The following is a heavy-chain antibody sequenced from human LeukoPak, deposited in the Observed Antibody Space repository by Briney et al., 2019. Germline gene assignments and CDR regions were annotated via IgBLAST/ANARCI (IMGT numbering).Heavy chain of an antibody. Sequence: PGGSLRLSCAASGFTFTNFAMSGVRQAPGKGWEWVSGFSVSDTTTHCADAVKVRFTISGDNSRHTLYLQLNRLRVEDTALYYCAKDRGAAYYRGSHFDSWGQGTLVTVSS. D-gene: IGHD1-26*01. CDR2: FSVSDTTT. CDR3: AKDRGAAYYRGSHFDS. CDR1: GFTFTNFA. V-gene: IGHV3-23*01. J-gene: IGHJ4*02.